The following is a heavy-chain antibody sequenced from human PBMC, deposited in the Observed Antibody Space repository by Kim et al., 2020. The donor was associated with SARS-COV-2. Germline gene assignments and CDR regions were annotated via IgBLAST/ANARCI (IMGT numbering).Heavy chain of an antibody. Sequence: ASVKVSCKASGYTFTGYYMHWVRQAPGQGLEWMGWINPNSGGTNYAQKFQGRVTMTRDTSISTAYMELSRLRSDDTAVYYCARDAHLMVRGVKGPIYWGQGTLVTVSS. D-gene: IGHD3-10*01. V-gene: IGHV1-2*02. CDR3: ARDAHLMVRGVKGPIY. CDR1: GYTFTGYY. CDR2: INPNSGGT. J-gene: IGHJ4*02.